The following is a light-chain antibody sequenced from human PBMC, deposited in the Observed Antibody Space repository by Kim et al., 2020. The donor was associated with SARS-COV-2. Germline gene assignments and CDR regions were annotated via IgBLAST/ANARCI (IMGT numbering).Light chain of an antibody. V-gene: IGLV3-19*01. Sequence: SSELTQDPAVSVALGQTVRITCQGDSLRSYYASWYQQKPGQAPVLVIYGKNNRPSGIPDRFSGSSSGNTASLTITGAQAEDEADYYCNSRDSSGPPFGGG. CDR1: SLRSYY. CDR3: NSRDSSGPP. CDR2: GKN. J-gene: IGLJ2*01.